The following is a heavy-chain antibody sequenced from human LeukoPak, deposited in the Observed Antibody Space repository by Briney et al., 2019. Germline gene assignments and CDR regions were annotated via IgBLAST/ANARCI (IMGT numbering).Heavy chain of an antibody. D-gene: IGHD4-17*01. J-gene: IGHJ5*02. Sequence: ASVTVSFKASGYTFNTFGVAWVRQAPGQGLEWMGWISGYNGDTDYAANLQGRVTLTTDTSTNTTYMELRSLRADDAAVYYCARSGDGNWFDPWGQGTLVTVSS. V-gene: IGHV1-18*01. CDR2: ISGYNGDT. CDR3: ARSGDGNWFDP. CDR1: GYTFNTFG.